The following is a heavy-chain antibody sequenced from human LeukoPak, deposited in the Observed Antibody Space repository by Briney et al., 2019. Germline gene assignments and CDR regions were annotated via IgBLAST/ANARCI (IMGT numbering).Heavy chain of an antibody. J-gene: IGHJ6*04. D-gene: IGHD2-15*01. CDR1: GYSFTSYA. CDR2: INADNGNT. CDR3: ARTLGYCSGGSCYSDYYYGMDV. V-gene: IGHV1-3*01. Sequence: GASVKVFCKASGYSFTSYAMHWVRQAPGQRLEWMGWINADNGNTKYSQKFQGRVTITRDTSASTVYMELSSLRSEDTAVYYCARTLGYCSGGSCYSDYYYGMDVWGKGTTVTVSS.